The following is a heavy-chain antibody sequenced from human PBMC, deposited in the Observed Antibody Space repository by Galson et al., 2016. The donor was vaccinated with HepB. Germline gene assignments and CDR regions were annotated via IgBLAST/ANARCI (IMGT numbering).Heavy chain of an antibody. D-gene: IGHD6-19*01. Sequence: SETLSLTCTVSGGSISTSTYYWGWIRQPPGKGLEWIGSIFYSGNTHYNPSLKSRVTISVDTSKNQVSLRLSSVTAADTALYYCARQVLSGWYLFSVWGQGILVTVSS. CDR3: ARQVLSGWYLFSV. J-gene: IGHJ4*02. CDR2: IFYSGNT. CDR1: GGSISTSTYY. V-gene: IGHV4-39*01.